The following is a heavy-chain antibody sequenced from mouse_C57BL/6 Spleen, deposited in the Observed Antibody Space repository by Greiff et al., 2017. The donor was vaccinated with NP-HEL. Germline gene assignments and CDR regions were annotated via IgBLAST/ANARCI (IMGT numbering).Heavy chain of an antibody. CDR3: ARRKRAYAMDY. D-gene: IGHD3-3*01. V-gene: IGHV1-61*01. J-gene: IGHJ4*01. Sequence: VKLQQPGAELVRPGSSVKLSCKASGYTFTSYWMDWVKQRPGQGLEWIGNIYPSDSETHYNQKFKDKATLTVDKSSSTAYMQLSSLTSEDSAVYYCARRKRAYAMDYWGQGTSVTVSS. CDR1: GYTFTSYW. CDR2: IYPSDSET.